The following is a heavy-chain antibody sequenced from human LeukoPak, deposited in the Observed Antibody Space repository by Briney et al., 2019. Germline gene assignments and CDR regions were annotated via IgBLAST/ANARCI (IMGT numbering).Heavy chain of an antibody. J-gene: IGHJ4*02. Sequence: GGSLRLSCAASGFTFDDYAMHWVRQAPGKGLEWVSGISWNSGSIGYADSVKGRFTISRDNAKNSLYLQMNSLRAEDTALYYCAKDISGSGWYYFDYWGQGTLVTVSS. V-gene: IGHV3-9*01. CDR2: ISWNSGSI. D-gene: IGHD6-19*01. CDR1: GFTFDDYA. CDR3: AKDISGSGWYYFDY.